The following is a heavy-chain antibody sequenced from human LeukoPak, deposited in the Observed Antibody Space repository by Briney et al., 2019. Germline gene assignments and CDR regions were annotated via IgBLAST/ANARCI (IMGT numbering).Heavy chain of an antibody. CDR1: GFTFSTYA. Sequence: PGGSLRLSCAASGFTFSTYAMSWVRQAPGKGPEWVSTISGSYGTTYYADSVKGRFTISRDNSKNTLYLQMNSLRAEDTALYYCAKDLAATLDAFDIWGQGTMVTVSS. J-gene: IGHJ3*02. D-gene: IGHD2-15*01. CDR3: AKDLAATLDAFDI. V-gene: IGHV3-23*01. CDR2: ISGSYGTT.